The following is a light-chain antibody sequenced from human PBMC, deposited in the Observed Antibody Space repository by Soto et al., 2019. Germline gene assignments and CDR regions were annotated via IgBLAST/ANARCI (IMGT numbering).Light chain of an antibody. CDR3: SSYTSSSTPYV. Sequence: QSALTQPASVSGSPGQSSAISCTGTSNDVGGYNYVSWYQQHPVKAPQLIIYDVTNRPSGVSDRFSGSKSGNTASLTISGLQAEDEADYYCSSYTSSSTPYVFGTGTKLTVL. V-gene: IGLV2-14*01. CDR2: DVT. CDR1: SNDVGGYNY. J-gene: IGLJ1*01.